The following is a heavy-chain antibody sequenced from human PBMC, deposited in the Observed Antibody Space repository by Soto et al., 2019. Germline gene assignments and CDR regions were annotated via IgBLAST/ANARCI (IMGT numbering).Heavy chain of an antibody. J-gene: IGHJ6*02. CDR1: GFTFSSYG. Sequence: QVHLVESGGGVVQPGRSLRLSCAASGFTFSSYGMHWVRQAPGKGLEWVAVIWYNGSNKYYADSVKGRCTISRDNSKNTLYLQMNSLRAEDTAVYYCARDFSISTSCIWPLCYYYYGMDVWGQGTTVTVSS. D-gene: IGHD2-2*01. CDR2: IWYNGSNK. V-gene: IGHV3-33*01. CDR3: ARDFSISTSCIWPLCYYYYGMDV.